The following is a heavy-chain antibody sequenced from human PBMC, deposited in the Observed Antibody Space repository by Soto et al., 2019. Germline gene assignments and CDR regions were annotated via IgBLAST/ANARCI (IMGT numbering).Heavy chain of an antibody. CDR1: GGSISTYY. J-gene: IGHJ4*02. CDR2: IYYSGT. CDR3: ARYDFWTGYFDY. D-gene: IGHD3-3*01. V-gene: IGHV4-59*08. Sequence: TSETLSLTCTVSGGSISTYYWSWIRQPPGKGLEWIGYIYYSGTNYSPSLKSRVTISVHTSKNQFSLRLSSLTAADTAVYYCARYDFWTGYFDYCGQGTLVIVS.